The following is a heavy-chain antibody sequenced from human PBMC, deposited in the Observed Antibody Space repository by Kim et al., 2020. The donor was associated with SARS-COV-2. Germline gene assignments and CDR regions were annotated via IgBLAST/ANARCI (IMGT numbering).Heavy chain of an antibody. CDR1: GGSFSGYY. V-gene: IGHV4-34*01. Sequence: SETLSLTCAVYGGSFSGYYWSWIRQPPGKGLEWIGEINHSGSTNYNPSLKSRVTISVDTSKNQFSLKLSSVTAADTAVYYCASAADDSSGQGAFDIWGQGTMVTVSS. J-gene: IGHJ3*02. CDR2: INHSGST. D-gene: IGHD3-22*01. CDR3: ASAADDSSGQGAFDI.